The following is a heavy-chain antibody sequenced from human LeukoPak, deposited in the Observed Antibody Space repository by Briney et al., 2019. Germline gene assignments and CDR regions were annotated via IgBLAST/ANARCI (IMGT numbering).Heavy chain of an antibody. Sequence: SETLSLTCTVSGGSISSSIYYWGWIRQPPGKGLEWIGYTYHSGTTDYNPSLKSRVTMSLDTSKNQFSLKLRSVTAADTAVYYCATWYSGTFWYFDLWGRGTLVTVSS. V-gene: IGHV4-61*05. CDR2: TYHSGTT. J-gene: IGHJ2*01. CDR1: GGSISSSIYY. D-gene: IGHD1-26*01. CDR3: ATWYSGTFWYFDL.